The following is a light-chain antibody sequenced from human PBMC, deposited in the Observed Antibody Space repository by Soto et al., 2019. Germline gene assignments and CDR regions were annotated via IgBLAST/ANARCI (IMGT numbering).Light chain of an antibody. CDR3: SSYVGSNNFPYV. V-gene: IGLV2-8*01. CDR2: EVD. J-gene: IGLJ1*01. Sequence: QSVLTQPPSASGSPGQSVTISCTGTSSDVGGYNYVSWYQHHPGKAPKLIIYEVDERPSGVPDRFSGSKSGNTASLTVSGLQAEDEADYYCSSYVGSNNFPYVFGTGTKV. CDR1: SSDVGGYNY.